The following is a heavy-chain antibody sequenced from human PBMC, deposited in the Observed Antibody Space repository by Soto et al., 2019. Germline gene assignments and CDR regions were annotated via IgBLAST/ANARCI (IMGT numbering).Heavy chain of an antibody. Sequence: GGSLRLSCAASGFTFSNYVMSWVRQAPGKGLKWVSTIVGSGGNTFYADSVKGRFTISRDNSKNTLYLQMNSLRTEDTAVYYCAKDRGSGYINFDGWGQGTLGTVSS. CDR3: AKDRGSGYINFDG. V-gene: IGHV3-23*01. D-gene: IGHD6-25*01. J-gene: IGHJ4*02. CDR1: GFTFSNYV. CDR2: IVGSGGNT.